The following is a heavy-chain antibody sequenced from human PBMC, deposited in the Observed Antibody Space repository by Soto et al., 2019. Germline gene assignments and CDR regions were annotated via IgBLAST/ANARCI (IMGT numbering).Heavy chain of an antibody. D-gene: IGHD2-15*01. Sequence: QVQLQESGPGLVKPSQTLSLTCTVSGGSISSGDYYWSWIRQPPGKGLEWIGYIYYSGSTYYNPSLKSRVTISVDTSKNQFSLKLSSVTAADTAVYYCARTPPYCSGGSCYFDYWGQGTLVTVSS. CDR1: GGSISSGDYY. J-gene: IGHJ4*02. V-gene: IGHV4-30-4*01. CDR2: IYYSGST. CDR3: ARTPPYCSGGSCYFDY.